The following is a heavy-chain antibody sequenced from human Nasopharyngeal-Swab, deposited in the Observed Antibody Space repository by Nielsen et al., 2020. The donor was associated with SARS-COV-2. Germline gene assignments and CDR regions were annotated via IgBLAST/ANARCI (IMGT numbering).Heavy chain of an antibody. V-gene: IGHV1-8*01. CDR1: GYTFTSYD. Sequence: ASVKVSCKASGYTFTSYDINWVRQATGQGLEWMGWMNPNSGNTGYAQKFQGRVTMTRNTSISTAYMELSSLRSEDTAVYYCARGLVPTDPDDYWDQGTLVTVSS. CDR3: ARGLVPTDPDDY. D-gene: IGHD1-1*01. CDR2: MNPNSGNT. J-gene: IGHJ4*02.